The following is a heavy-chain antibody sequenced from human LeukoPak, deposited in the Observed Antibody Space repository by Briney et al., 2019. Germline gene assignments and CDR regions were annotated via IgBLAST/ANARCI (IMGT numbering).Heavy chain of an antibody. CDR3: ARDWYDNSDAFDI. Sequence: GGSLRLSCAASGFTFSSYEMNWVRQAPGKGLEWVSYISSSGSTIYYADSVKGRFTISRDNARNSLYLQMNSLRAEDTAVYYCARDWYDNSDAFDIWGQGTMVTVSS. CDR2: ISSSGSTI. J-gene: IGHJ3*02. D-gene: IGHD3-9*01. CDR1: GFTFSSYE. V-gene: IGHV3-48*03.